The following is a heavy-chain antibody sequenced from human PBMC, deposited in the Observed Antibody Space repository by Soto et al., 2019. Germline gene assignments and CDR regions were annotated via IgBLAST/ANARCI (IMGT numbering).Heavy chain of an antibody. V-gene: IGHV4-39*01. J-gene: IGHJ5*02. Sequence: SETLCLTCTVAGGAISSSSYYCGWIRQPPGKGLEWIGSIYYSGSTYYNPSLKSRVTISVDTSKNQFSLKLSSVTAADTAVYYCARGWFDPWGQGTLVTVSS. CDR1: GGAISSSSYY. CDR2: IYYSGST. CDR3: ARGWFDP.